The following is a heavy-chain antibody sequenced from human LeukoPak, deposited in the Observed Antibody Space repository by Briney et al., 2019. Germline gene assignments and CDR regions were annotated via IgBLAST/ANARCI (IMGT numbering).Heavy chain of an antibody. CDR1: GFTFSSYA. CDR2: ISGSGGST. Sequence: GGSLRLSCAASGFTFSSYAMSWVRRPPGKGLEWVSAISGSGGSTYYADSVKGRFTISRDNSKNTLYLQMNSLRAEDTAVYYCAKPGYSSGWYNAFDIWGQGTMVTVSS. V-gene: IGHV3-23*01. D-gene: IGHD6-19*01. CDR3: AKPGYSSGWYNAFDI. J-gene: IGHJ3*02.